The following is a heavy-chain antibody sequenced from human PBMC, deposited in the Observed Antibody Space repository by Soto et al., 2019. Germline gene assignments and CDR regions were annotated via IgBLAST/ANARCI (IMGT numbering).Heavy chain of an antibody. Sequence: PGESLKISCKGSGYSFTSDWICWVRQMPGEGLEWMGIIYPGDSDTRYSPSFQGQVTISADKSISTAYLQWSRLKASDTAMYYCARLGTVLLWFGEYYFDYRGQGTLXTVSS. CDR1: GYSFTSDW. D-gene: IGHD3-10*01. CDR2: IYPGDSDT. CDR3: ARLGTVLLWFGEYYFDY. J-gene: IGHJ4*02. V-gene: IGHV5-51*01.